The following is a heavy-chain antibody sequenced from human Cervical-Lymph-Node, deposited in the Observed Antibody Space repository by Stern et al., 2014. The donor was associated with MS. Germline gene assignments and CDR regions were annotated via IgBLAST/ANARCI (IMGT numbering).Heavy chain of an antibody. Sequence: VQLVPSGAEAKKPGSSVKVSCNISGNTFSRNGISWVRQAPGQGLEWIGAIVPIFGKANYAQKLQGRLTITADESTKTAYMELSSLRSEDTAVYYCAQEHHGGNFHSWGQGTLVIVSS. CDR1: GNTFSRNG. CDR3: AQEHHGGNFHS. D-gene: IGHD4-23*01. J-gene: IGHJ4*02. V-gene: IGHV1-69*01. CDR2: IVPIFGKA.